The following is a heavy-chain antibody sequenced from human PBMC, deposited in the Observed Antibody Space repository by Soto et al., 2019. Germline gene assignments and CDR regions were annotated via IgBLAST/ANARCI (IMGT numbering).Heavy chain of an antibody. D-gene: IGHD3-3*01. V-gene: IGHV3-66*01. CDR1: GFNVSSNY. J-gene: IGHJ4*02. CDR3: ARDKGSGFYYFDY. CDR2: IYSGGTT. Sequence: GGSLRLSCAAAGFNVSSNYMNWVRQAPGKGLEWVSVIYSGGTTSYADSVKGRFTISRDNSKNTLYLQMNSLRAEDTAVYYCARDKGSGFYYFDYWGQGTLVTVSS.